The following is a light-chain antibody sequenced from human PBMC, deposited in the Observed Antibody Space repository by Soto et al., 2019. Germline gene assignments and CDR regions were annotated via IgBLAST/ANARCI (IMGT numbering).Light chain of an antibody. V-gene: IGKV3-15*01. CDR2: GAA. CDR3: HQYRSSPQT. Sequence: EIVMTQSPAILSVSPGERATLSCRANQSISSNLAWYQQKPGQAPRLLIYGAATRATGIPARFSGSGSGTDFTLTISRLEPEDFAVYFCHQYRSSPQTFGQGTKV. J-gene: IGKJ1*01. CDR1: QSISSN.